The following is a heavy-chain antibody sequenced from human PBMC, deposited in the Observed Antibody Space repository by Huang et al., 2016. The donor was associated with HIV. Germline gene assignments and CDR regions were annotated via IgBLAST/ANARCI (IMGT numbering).Heavy chain of an antibody. V-gene: IGHV3-21*01. CDR2: VSGSSTYI. CDR1: GLNFNSAT. Sequence: EVQLVESGGGLVKPGGSLRLSCAVSGLNFNSATRIWVRQAAGRGREVFASVSGSSTYIYYADSGEGRFTISRDNAKNALFLQMSSLRAEDTAIYYCARCCDYYDTSPGHYWGQGTLVTVSS. D-gene: IGHD3-22*01. J-gene: IGHJ4*02. CDR3: ARCCDYYDTSPGHY.